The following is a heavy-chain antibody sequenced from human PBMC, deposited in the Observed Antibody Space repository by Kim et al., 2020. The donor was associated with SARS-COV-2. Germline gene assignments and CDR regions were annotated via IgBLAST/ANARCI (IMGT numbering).Heavy chain of an antibody. CDR2: IYYSGST. V-gene: IGHV4-59*01. CDR3: ARVTIFGVAPGPGSWFDP. CDR1: GGSISSYY. Sequence: SETLSLTCTVSGGSISSYYWSWIRQPPGKGLEWIGYIYYSGSTNYNPSLKSRVTISVDTSKNQFSLKLSSVTAADTAVYYCARVTIFGVAPGPGSWFDPWGQGTLVTVSS. D-gene: IGHD3-3*01. J-gene: IGHJ5*02.